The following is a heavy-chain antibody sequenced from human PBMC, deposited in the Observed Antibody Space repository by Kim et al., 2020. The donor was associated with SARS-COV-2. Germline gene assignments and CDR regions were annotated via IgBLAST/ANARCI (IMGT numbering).Heavy chain of an antibody. CDR3: ARMNFGSNWFDP. J-gene: IGHJ5*02. Sequence: SETLSLTCAVSGYSLTNNYWWAWIRQPPGKGLEWIGYIYYSGSTHHNPSLKSRVSMSVDTSKNQFSLQLSSVTAADTALYYCARMNFGSNWFDPWGQETLVTVSS. CDR2: IYYSGST. V-gene: IGHV4-28*01. D-gene: IGHD3-3*01. CDR1: GYSLTNNYW.